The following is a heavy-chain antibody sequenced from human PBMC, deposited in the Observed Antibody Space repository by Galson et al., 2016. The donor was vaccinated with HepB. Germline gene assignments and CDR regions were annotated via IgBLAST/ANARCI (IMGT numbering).Heavy chain of an antibody. V-gene: IGHV5-51*01. J-gene: IGHJ6*02. CDR3: ARSNYYYYHGMDV. Sequence: QSGAEVKKPGESLKISCKGSGYSFTSYWIGWVRQMPGKGLEWMGIIYPGDSETRYSPSFQGQVTISADKSISTAYLQWSSLKASDTAMYFCARSNYYYYHGMDVWGQGTTVTVSS. CDR1: GYSFTSYW. CDR2: IYPGDSET.